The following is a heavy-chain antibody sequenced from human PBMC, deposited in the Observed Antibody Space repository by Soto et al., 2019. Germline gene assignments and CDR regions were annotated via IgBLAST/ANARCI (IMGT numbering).Heavy chain of an antibody. CDR2: IYYSGSS. Sequence: QLQLQESGPGLVKPSETLSLTCNVSGVSIISTSYYWGWVRQPPGKGLEYIGYIYYSGSSYYNPSPXSXAXMXXDTSKRQVSLRLRSVTAADTAVYYCARHQGWYADYWGQGTLVTVSS. J-gene: IGHJ4*02. CDR1: GVSIISTSYY. D-gene: IGHD2-15*01. V-gene: IGHV4-39*01. CDR3: ARHQGWYADY.